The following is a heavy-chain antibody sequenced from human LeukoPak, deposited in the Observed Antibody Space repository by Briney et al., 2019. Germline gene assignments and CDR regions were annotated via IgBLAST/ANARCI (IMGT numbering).Heavy chain of an antibody. D-gene: IGHD2-2*01. Sequence: GGSLRLSCAASGFTFSSYGMHWVRQVPGKGLEWVAVISYDGSNKYYADSVKGRFTISRDNSKNTLYLQMNSLRAEGTAVYYCAKWSGRGVVPAAIDYWGQGTLVTVSS. CDR3: AKWSGRGVVPAAIDY. J-gene: IGHJ4*02. CDR2: ISYDGSNK. V-gene: IGHV3-30*18. CDR1: GFTFSSYG.